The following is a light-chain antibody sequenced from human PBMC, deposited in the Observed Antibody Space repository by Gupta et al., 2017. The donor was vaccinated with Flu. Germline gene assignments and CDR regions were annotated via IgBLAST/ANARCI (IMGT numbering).Light chain of an antibody. J-gene: IGKJ2*01. CDR1: QSISSY. CDR3: QRSYSTRQT. V-gene: IGKV1-39*01. CDR2: AAS. Sequence: DIQMTQSPSSLSASVGDRVTITCRASQSISSYVNWYQQKPGKAPKLLIYAASSLQSGVPSRFSGSGSGTDCTLTIRRLQPEDVATDYCQRSYSTRQTFGQGTKLEIK.